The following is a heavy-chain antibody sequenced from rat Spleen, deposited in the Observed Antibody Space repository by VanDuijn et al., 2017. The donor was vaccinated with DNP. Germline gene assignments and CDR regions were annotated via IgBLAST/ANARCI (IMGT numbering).Heavy chain of an antibody. CDR3: VRWNSGHFDY. V-gene: IGHV5-22*01. CDR1: GFTFSHYY. Sequence: EVQLVESGGGLVQPGRSMKLSCAASGFTFSHYYMAWVRQTPTEGLEWVAYIGSAAYAPYYGDSVKGRFTISRDNAKSTLYLQMNSLRSEDMATYYCVRWNSGHFDYWGQGVMVTVSS. CDR2: IGSAAYAP. D-gene: IGHD4-3*01. J-gene: IGHJ2*01.